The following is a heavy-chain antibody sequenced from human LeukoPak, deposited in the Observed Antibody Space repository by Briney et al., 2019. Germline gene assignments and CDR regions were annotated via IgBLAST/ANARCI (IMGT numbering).Heavy chain of an antibody. V-gene: IGHV3-11*04. J-gene: IGHJ5*02. CDR3: ARDGSPEASINYFDT. CDR2: ISNSGSVS. Sequence: GGTLRLSCAASGFTFSDYYMSWIRQAPGKGLEWILYISNSGSVSYYADSVKGRFTISRDNAKNSLYLEMNSLSADDTALYYCARDGSPEASINYFDTWGQGTPVTVSS. CDR1: GFTFSDYY. D-gene: IGHD5-24*01.